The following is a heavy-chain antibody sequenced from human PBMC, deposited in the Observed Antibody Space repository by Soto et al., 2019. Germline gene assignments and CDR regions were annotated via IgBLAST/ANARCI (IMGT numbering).Heavy chain of an antibody. J-gene: IGHJ4*02. CDR3: ARDPGDSSRTITDGGVDY. Sequence: ASVKVSCKASGYTFTGYYMHWVRQAPGQGLEWMGWINPNSGGTNYAQKFQGRVTMTRDTSISTAYMELSRLRSDDTAVYYCARDPGDSSRTITDGGVDYWGQGTLVTVSS. CDR2: INPNSGGT. V-gene: IGHV1-2*02. CDR1: GYTFTGYY. D-gene: IGHD3-22*01.